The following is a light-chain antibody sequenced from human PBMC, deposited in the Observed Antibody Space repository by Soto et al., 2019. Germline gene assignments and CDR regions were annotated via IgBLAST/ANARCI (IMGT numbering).Light chain of an antibody. CDR2: DAS. CDR3: QKYNSYPYS. Sequence: DIQVTQSPSTLSASVGDRVTISCRASQNIDSWLAWYQQKPGKAPKLLIYDASSLESGVPSRFSGIGSGTEFTLTISSLQPDDFATYYCQKYNSYPYSFGPGTKVDIK. J-gene: IGKJ3*01. V-gene: IGKV1-5*01. CDR1: QNIDSW.